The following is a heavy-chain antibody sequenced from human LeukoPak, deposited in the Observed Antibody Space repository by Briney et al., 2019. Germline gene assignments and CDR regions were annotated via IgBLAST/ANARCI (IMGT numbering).Heavy chain of an antibody. D-gene: IGHD1-7*01. J-gene: IGHJ5*02. CDR3: AKDFEAVTGTTSSWAENWFDP. V-gene: IGHV3-23*01. CDR2: ISGSGGST. CDR1: GFTFSSYA. Sequence: QPGGSLRLSCAASGFTFSSYAMSWVRQAPGKGLEWVSAISGSGGSTYYADSVKGRFTISRDNSKNTLYLQMNSLRAEDTAVYYCAKDFEAVTGTTSSWAENWFDPWGQGTLVTVSS.